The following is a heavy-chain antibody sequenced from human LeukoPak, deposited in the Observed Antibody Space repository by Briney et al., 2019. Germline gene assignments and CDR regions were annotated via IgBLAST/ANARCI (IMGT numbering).Heavy chain of an antibody. CDR2: IYHSGST. Sequence: SETLSLTCAVSGGSISSGGYSWSWIRQPPGKGLEWIGYIYHSGSTYYNPSLKSRVTISVDRSKNQFSLKLSSVTAADTAVYYCARVDWLTFGGALDYWGQGTLVTVSS. D-gene: IGHD3-16*01. V-gene: IGHV4-30-2*01. J-gene: IGHJ4*02. CDR1: GGSISSGGYS. CDR3: ARVDWLTFGGALDY.